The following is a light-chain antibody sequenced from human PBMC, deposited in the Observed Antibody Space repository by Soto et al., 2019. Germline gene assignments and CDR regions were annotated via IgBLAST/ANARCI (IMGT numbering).Light chain of an antibody. CDR1: QTVTGA. J-gene: IGKJ2*01. CDR3: QQYNDWPPYT. CDR2: GAS. Sequence: EILMTQSPATLSVSPGERATLSCRASQTVTGALAWYQQKPGQAPRLLIYGASTRATGIPDRFSGSGSGTDFTLTNSSLQSEDFAVYYCQQYNDWPPYTFGQGTNVEIK. V-gene: IGKV3-15*01.